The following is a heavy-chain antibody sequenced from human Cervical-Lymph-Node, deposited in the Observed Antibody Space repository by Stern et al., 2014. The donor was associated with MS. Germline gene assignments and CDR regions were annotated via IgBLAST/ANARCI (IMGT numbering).Heavy chain of an antibody. CDR1: GYSFNISW. CDR3: ARRGMDV. J-gene: IGHJ6*02. CDR2: LHPDDSDT. V-gene: IGHV5-51*01. Sequence: LQLGQSGAEGKKPGESLTISCKGFGYSFNISWIAWVRQRPGKGLGWIGILHPDDSDTGYSPSFQGPGTSALLRSISTHYLQWSSLKPSDTATYFCARRGMDVWGQGTSVTVSS.